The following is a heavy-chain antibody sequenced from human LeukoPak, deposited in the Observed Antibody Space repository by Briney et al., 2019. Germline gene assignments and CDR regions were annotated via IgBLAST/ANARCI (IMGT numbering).Heavy chain of an antibody. CDR3: ARRITIFGVVTNGFDY. D-gene: IGHD3-3*01. CDR1: GYSFTSYW. J-gene: IGHJ4*02. CDR2: IYPGDSDT. V-gene: IGHV5-51*01. Sequence: GESLKISCKGSGYSFTSYWIGWVRQMPGKGLEWMGIIYPGDSDTRYSPSFQGQVTISADKSISTAYLQWSSLKASDTAMYYCARRITIFGVVTNGFDYWGQGTLVTVSS.